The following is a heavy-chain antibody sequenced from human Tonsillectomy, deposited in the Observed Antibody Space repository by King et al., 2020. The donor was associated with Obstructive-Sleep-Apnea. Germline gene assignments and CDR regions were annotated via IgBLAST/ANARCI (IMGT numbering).Heavy chain of an antibody. CDR3: ASLGMGDYYYYVGMDV. V-gene: IGHV3-33*01. D-gene: IGHD7-27*01. CDR1: GFTFSSYG. J-gene: IGHJ6*02. CDR2: IWYDGSNK. Sequence: VQLVESGGGVVQPGRSLRLSCAASGFTFSSYGMHWVRQAPGKGLEWVAVIWYDGSNKYYADSVKGRFTISRDNSKNTLYLQMNSLRAEDTAVYYCASLGMGDYYYYVGMDVWGQGTTVTVSS.